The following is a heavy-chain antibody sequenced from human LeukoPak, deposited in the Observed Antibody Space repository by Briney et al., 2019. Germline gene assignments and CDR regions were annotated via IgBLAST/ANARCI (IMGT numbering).Heavy chain of an antibody. J-gene: IGHJ3*02. CDR1: GFTFSSYS. CDR3: ARLSSFAFDI. Sequence: GGSLRLSCAASGFTFSSYSMNWVRQAPGKGLEWLSLIRHNGDSTYYADSVKGRFTISRDNSKNTLYLQMNSLRAEDTAVYYFARLSSFAFDIWGQGTMVTVSS. V-gene: IGHV3-23*01. CDR2: IRHNGDST. D-gene: IGHD3-16*02.